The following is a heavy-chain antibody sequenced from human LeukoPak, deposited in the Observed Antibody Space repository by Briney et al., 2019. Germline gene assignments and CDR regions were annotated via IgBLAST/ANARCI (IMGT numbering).Heavy chain of an antibody. CDR3: ARDQETATAGIGY. J-gene: IGHJ4*02. CDR2: VHYSGST. CDR1: GGSISPYS. D-gene: IGHD6-13*01. V-gene: IGHV4-59*12. Sequence: SETLSLTCTVSGGSISPYSWSWIRQPPGKGLEWIGYVHYSGSTSYIPSLESRVTISVDTSKNQFSLKLSSVTAADTAVYYCARDQETATAGIGYWGQGTLVTVSS.